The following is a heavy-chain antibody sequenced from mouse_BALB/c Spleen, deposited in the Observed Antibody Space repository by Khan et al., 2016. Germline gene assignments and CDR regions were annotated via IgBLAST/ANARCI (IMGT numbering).Heavy chain of an antibody. V-gene: IGHV4-1*02. CDR2: INPDSSAI. Sequence: EVQLQESGGGLVQPGGSLKLSCAASGFDFSRYWMSWVRQAPGKGLEWIGEINPDSSAINYTPSLKDKFIISRDNAKNTLYLQMSKVRSEDIAHYYCPRNWDVGFDYWGQGTTLTVSS. CDR3: PRNWDVGFDY. CDR1: GFDFSRYW. J-gene: IGHJ2*01. D-gene: IGHD4-1*01.